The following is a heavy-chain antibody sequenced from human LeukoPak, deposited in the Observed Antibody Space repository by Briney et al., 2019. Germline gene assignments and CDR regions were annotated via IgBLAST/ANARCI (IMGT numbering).Heavy chain of an antibody. CDR2: INHNGNVN. CDR3: ARGVGLAV. V-gene: IGHV3-7*03. D-gene: IGHD3-16*01. J-gene: IGHJ6*02. CDR1: GFTFSSYW. Sequence: PGGSLRLSCAASGFTFSSYWMNWARQAPGEGLEWVASINHNGNVNYYVDSVKGRFTISRDNAKNSLYLQMSNLRAEDTAVYFCARGVGLAVGGQGPTATAPS.